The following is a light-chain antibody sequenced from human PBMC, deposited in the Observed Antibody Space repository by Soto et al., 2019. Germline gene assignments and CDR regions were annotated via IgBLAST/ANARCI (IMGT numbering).Light chain of an antibody. CDR2: GAS. V-gene: IGKV3-20*01. CDR3: QQYGNSRWT. J-gene: IGKJ1*01. Sequence: IVLTQSPGTLSLSPGGRATLSCRASQSVSSSYLAWYQQKPGQAPRLLIYGASSRATGIPDRFSGSGSGTDFNLTISRLEPEDVAVYYCQQYGNSRWTLGQGTKVDIK. CDR1: QSVSSSY.